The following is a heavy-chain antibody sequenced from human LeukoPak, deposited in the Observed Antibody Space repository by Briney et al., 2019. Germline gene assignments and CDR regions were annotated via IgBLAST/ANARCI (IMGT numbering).Heavy chain of an antibody. CDR2: INPSGGST. CDR1: GYTFTSYY. D-gene: IGHD5-18*01. CDR3: ARGPREGYSYGHIDY. Sequence: ASVKVSCKASGYTFTSYYMHWVRQAPGQGLEWMGIINPSGGSTSYAQKFQGRVTMTRDTSTSTVYMELSSLRSKDTAVYYCARGPREGYSYGHIDYWGQGTLVTVSS. V-gene: IGHV1-46*01. J-gene: IGHJ4*02.